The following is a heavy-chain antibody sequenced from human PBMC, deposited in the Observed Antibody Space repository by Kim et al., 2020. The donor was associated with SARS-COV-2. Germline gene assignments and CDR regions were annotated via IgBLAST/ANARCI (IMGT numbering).Heavy chain of an antibody. CDR3: ARAGTSWYSY. CDR2: IEADGSEQ. D-gene: IGHD2-15*01. J-gene: IGHJ4*02. V-gene: IGHV3-7*01. Sequence: GGSLRLSCAASGFTFSGYWMTWVRQTPGMRLEWVANIEADGSEQQYVDSVKGRFIISRDNAKKSLYLQMNSLRAEDTAVYYCARAGTSWYSYWGQGTLVADSS. CDR1: GFTFSGYW.